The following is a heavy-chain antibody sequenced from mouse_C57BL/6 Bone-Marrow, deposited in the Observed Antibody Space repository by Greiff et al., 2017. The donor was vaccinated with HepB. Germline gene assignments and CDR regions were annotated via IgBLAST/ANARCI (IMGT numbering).Heavy chain of an antibody. D-gene: IGHD1-1*01. V-gene: IGHV14-4*01. CDR1: GFNIKDDY. Sequence: VQLQQSGAELVRPGASVKLSCTASGFNIKDDYMHWVKQRPEQGLEWIGWIDPENGDTEYASKFQGKATITADTSSNTAYLQLSSLTSEDTAVYYCTTKYYYGSGGYFDYWGQGTTLTVSS. CDR3: TTKYYYGSGGYFDY. CDR2: IDPENGDT. J-gene: IGHJ2*01.